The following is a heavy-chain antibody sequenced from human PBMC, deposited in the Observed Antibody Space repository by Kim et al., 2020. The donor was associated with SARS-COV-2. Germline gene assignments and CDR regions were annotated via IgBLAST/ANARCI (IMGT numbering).Heavy chain of an antibody. V-gene: IGHV3-49*04. CDR3: HRWTSGQSFGPI. CDR1: GFTFDDHD. Sequence: GGSLRLSCTASGFTFDDHDMNWVRQAPGKGLEWIGFIRGRAHSGTAEYAASVKGRVSIYIDDSKTIAFLQMNSLKNEDTAVYVCHRWTSGQSFGPIWGQGTLVTVSS. CDR2: IRGRAHSGTA. J-gene: IGHJ1*01. D-gene: IGHD1-26*01.